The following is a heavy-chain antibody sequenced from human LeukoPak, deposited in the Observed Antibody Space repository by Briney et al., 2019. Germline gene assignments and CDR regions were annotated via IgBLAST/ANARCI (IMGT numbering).Heavy chain of an antibody. J-gene: IGHJ5*02. CDR1: GGSISSSSYY. CDR2: IYYSGST. D-gene: IGHD2-2*02. V-gene: IGHV4-39*07. CDR3: ARATLARAAAIYWFDP. Sequence: PSETLSLTCTVSGGSISSSSYYWGWIRQPPGKGLEWIGSIYYSGSTNYNPSLKSRVTISVDTSKNQFSLKLSSVTAADTAVYYCARATLARAAAIYWFDPWGQGTLVTVSS.